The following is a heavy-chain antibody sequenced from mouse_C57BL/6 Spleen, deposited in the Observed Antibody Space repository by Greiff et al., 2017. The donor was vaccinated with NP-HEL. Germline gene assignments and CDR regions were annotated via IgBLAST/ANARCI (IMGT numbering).Heavy chain of an antibody. J-gene: IGHJ4*01. Sequence: QVQLQQPGAELVKPGASVKMSCKASGYTFTSYWITWVKQRPGQGLEWIGDIYPGSGSTNYNEKFKSKATLTIDTSSSTAYMQLSSLTSEDSAVYYCARGGSSSPYRYWGQGTSVTVSS. V-gene: IGHV1-55*01. D-gene: IGHD1-1*01. CDR2: IYPGSGST. CDR1: GYTFTSYW. CDR3: ARGGSSSPYRY.